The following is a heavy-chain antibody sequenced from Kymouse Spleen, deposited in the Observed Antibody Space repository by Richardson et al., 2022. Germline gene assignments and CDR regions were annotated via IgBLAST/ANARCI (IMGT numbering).Heavy chain of an antibody. CDR2: IYYSGST. V-gene: IGHV4-59*01. Sequence: QVQLQESGPGLVKPSETLSLTCTVSGGSISSYYWSWIRQPPGKGLEWIGYIYYSGSTNYNPSLKSRVTISVDTSKNQFSLKLSSVTAADTAVYYCAREEVAVAGHFDYWGQGTLVTVSS. CDR1: GGSISSYY. D-gene: IGHD6-19*01. CDR3: AREEVAVAGHFDY. J-gene: IGHJ4*02.